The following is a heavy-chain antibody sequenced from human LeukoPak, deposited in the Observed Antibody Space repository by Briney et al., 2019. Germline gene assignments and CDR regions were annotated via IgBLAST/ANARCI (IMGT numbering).Heavy chain of an antibody. CDR2: FSGSGGST. V-gene: IGHV3-23*01. Sequence: PGGSLRLSCAASGFIFSNYAMSWVRQAPGKGLQWVSAFSGSGGSTYYADSVKGRFTISRDNAKNSLYLQMNSLRAEDTALYYCAKDMGSSSSWGQGTLVTVSS. CDR1: GFIFSNYA. J-gene: IGHJ4*02. CDR3: AKDMGSSSS. D-gene: IGHD6-13*01.